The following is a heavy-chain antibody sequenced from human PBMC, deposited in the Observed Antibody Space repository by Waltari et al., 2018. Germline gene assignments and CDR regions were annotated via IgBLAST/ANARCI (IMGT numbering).Heavy chain of an antibody. D-gene: IGHD2-15*01. V-gene: IGHV1-24*01. CDR1: GYTLTELS. Sequence: QVQLVQSGAEVKKPGASVKVSCKVSGYTLTELSMHWVRQAPGKGREWMGGCDPEDGETIYEQKFQGRVTMTEDTSTDTAYMELSSLRSEDTAVYYCATDLRIFVTLPAFDYWGQGTLVTVSS. CDR3: ATDLRIFVTLPAFDY. CDR2: CDPEDGET. J-gene: IGHJ4*02.